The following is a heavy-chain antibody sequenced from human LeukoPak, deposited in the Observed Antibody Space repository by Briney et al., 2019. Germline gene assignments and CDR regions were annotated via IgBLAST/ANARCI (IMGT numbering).Heavy chain of an antibody. Sequence: SETLSLTCTVSGGSINSSGYYWGWIRQPAGKGLEWIGRIYTSGSTNYNPSLKSRVTISVDTSKNQFSLKLSSVTAADTAVYYCARDRGDPNYYYYYYMDVWGKGTTVTVSS. CDR1: GGSINSSGYY. V-gene: IGHV4-61*02. CDR2: IYTSGST. J-gene: IGHJ6*03. CDR3: ARDRGDPNYYYYYYMDV. D-gene: IGHD3-10*01.